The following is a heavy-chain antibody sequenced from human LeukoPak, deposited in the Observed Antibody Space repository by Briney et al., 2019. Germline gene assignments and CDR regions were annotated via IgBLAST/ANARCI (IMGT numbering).Heavy chain of an antibody. CDR2: ISGSGENT. CDR3: AKDRQNYYGSGYYFDY. CDR1: GFTFRSYA. D-gene: IGHD3-10*01. Sequence: GGSLRLSXAASGFTFRSYAVNWVRQAPGKGLEWVSGISGSGENTYYADSVKGRFTISRDNSKNTLYLQMNSLRAEDTAVYYCAKDRQNYYGSGYYFDYWGQGTLVIVSS. V-gene: IGHV3-23*01. J-gene: IGHJ4*02.